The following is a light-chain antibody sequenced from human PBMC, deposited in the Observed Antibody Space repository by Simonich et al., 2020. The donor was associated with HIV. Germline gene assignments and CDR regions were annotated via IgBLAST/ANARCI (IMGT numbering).Light chain of an antibody. CDR1: QGISSY. V-gene: IGKV1-9*01. Sequence: IQLTQSPSFLSASVGDRVPITCRASQGISSYLAWYQQKPGKAPKLLIYAASTLQSGVPSRFSGSGSGTEFTLTISSLQPEDFATYYCQQYNSYQYTFGQGTKLEIK. CDR3: QQYNSYQYT. J-gene: IGKJ2*01. CDR2: AAS.